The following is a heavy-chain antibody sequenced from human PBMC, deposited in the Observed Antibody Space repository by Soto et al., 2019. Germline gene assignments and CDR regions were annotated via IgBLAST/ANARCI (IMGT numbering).Heavy chain of an antibody. Sequence: PSETLSLTCTVSGGCFSGYYWSWIRQPPGKGLEWIGEINHSGSTNYNPSLKSRVTISVDTSKNQFSLKLSSVTAADTAVYYCARDYYDSSGRPTIDYWGQGTLVTVSS. V-gene: IGHV4-34*01. CDR3: ARDYYDSSGRPTIDY. D-gene: IGHD3-22*01. J-gene: IGHJ4*02. CDR2: INHSGST. CDR1: GGCFSGYY.